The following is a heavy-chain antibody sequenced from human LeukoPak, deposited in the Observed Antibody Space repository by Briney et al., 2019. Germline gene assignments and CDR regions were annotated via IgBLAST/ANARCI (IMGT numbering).Heavy chain of an antibody. Sequence: GGSLRLSCAASGFTFSSYWMSWVRQAPGKGLVWVSRINSDGSSTSYADSVKGRFTISRDNAKNTLYLQMNSLRAEDTAVYYCARVSYYDFWSGSTFDYWGQGTLVTVSS. V-gene: IGHV3-74*01. D-gene: IGHD3-3*01. CDR2: INSDGSST. CDR1: GFTFSSYW. J-gene: IGHJ4*02. CDR3: ARVSYYDFWSGSTFDY.